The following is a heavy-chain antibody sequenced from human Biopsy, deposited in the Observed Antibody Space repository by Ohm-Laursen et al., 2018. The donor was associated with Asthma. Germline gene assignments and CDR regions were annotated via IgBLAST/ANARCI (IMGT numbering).Heavy chain of an antibody. Sequence: TLPLTCPVSGGSISSGGYYWSWIRQHPGKGLEWIGYIYYSGSTYYNPSLKSRVTISVDTSKNQFSLKLSSVTAADTAVYYCARVPHYDILTGFTLRYYYGMDVWGQGTTVTVSS. CDR2: IYYSGST. J-gene: IGHJ6*02. CDR3: ARVPHYDILTGFTLRYYYGMDV. D-gene: IGHD3-9*01. CDR1: GGSISSGGYY. V-gene: IGHV4-31*03.